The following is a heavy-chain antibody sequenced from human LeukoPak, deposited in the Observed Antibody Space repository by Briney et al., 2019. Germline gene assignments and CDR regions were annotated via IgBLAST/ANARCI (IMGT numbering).Heavy chain of an antibody. CDR2: IYSGGST. CDR3: ARRTYYYSSGSWASDY. D-gene: IGHD3-10*01. CDR1: GFTVSSNY. Sequence: GGSLRLSCAASGFTVSSNYMSWVRQAPGKGLEWVSVIYSGGSTYYADSVKGRFTISRDNSKNTLDLQMNSLRAEDTAVYYCARRTYYYSSGSWASDYWGQGTLVTASS. V-gene: IGHV3-53*01. J-gene: IGHJ4*02.